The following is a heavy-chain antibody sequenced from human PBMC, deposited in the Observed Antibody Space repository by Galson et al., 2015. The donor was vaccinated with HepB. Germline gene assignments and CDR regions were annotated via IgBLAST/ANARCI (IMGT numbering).Heavy chain of an antibody. CDR3: AKDLDIVVVPAATRGFDY. CDR2: ISGSGGST. D-gene: IGHD2-2*01. Sequence: SLRLSCAASGFTFSSYAMSWVRQAPGKGLEWVSAISGSGGSTYYADSVKGRFTISRDNSKNTLYLQMNSLRAEDTAVYYCAKDLDIVVVPAATRGFDYWGQGTLVTVSS. CDR1: GFTFSSYA. J-gene: IGHJ4*02. V-gene: IGHV3-23*01.